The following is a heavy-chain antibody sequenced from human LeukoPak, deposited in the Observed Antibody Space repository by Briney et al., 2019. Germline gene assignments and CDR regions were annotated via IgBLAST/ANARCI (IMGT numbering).Heavy chain of an antibody. J-gene: IGHJ4*02. CDR1: GFTFSGYW. CDR2: INSDGSTT. V-gene: IGHV3-74*01. D-gene: IGHD6-19*01. Sequence: GGSLRLSCAASGFTFSGYWLRWVRQAPGKGLVWVPRINSDGSTTNYADSVKGRFTISRDNAKNTLYLQVNSLRAEDTAVYYCAREAVADSRGDYWGQGTLVTVSS. CDR3: AREAVADSRGDY.